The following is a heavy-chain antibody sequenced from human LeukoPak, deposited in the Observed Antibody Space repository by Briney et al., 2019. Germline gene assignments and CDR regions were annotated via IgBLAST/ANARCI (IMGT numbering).Heavy chain of an antibody. J-gene: IGHJ6*02. CDR3: ASYTYYDFWSGSLIDYYYYYGMDV. Sequence: ASVTVSCKASGYTFTGYYMHWVRQAPGQGLEWMGWINPNSGGTNYAQKFQGRVTMTRDTSISTAYMELSRLRSDDTAVYYCASYTYYDFWSGSLIDYYYYYGMDVWGQGTTVTVSS. CDR2: INPNSGGT. CDR1: GYTFTGYY. D-gene: IGHD3-3*01. V-gene: IGHV1-2*02.